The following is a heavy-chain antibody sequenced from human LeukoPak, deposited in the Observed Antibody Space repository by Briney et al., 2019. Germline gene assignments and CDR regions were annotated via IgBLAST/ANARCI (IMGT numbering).Heavy chain of an antibody. D-gene: IGHD3/OR15-3a*01. CDR3: ARQTGSGLFILP. Sequence: SETLSLTCAVYGGSFSNHYWSWIRQPPGKGLEWIGEINQSGSTNYNPSLKSRVTISIDTSKNQFSLKLSSVTAADTAVYYCARQTGSGLFILPGGQGTLVTVSS. J-gene: IGHJ4*02. CDR1: GGSFSNHY. V-gene: IGHV4-34*01. CDR2: INQSGST.